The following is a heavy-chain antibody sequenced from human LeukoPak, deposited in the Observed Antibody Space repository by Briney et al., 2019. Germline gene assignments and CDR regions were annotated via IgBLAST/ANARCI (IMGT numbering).Heavy chain of an antibody. J-gene: IGHJ4*02. D-gene: IGHD3-10*01. CDR1: GGSINSFY. CDR3: ARGRLGGSGSYYNVLDY. CDR2: IYNSGAT. Sequence: SETLSLTCTVSGGSINSFYWSWIRQPPGKGLEWIGYIYNSGATNYNPSLKSRVTISVDTSRNQFSLKLSSVTAADTAVYYCARGRLGGSGSYYNVLDYWGQGTLVTVSS. V-gene: IGHV4-59*01.